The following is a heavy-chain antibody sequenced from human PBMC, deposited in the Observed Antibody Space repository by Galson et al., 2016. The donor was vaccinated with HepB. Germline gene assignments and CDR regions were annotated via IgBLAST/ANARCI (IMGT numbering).Heavy chain of an antibody. D-gene: IGHD3-9*01. V-gene: IGHV3-30-3*01. CDR2: MSYDGGDK. Sequence: SLRLSCAASGFTFNNYTMHWVRQAPGKGLEWVAVMSYDGGDKYYADSVKGQFTISRDNSKNTLYLQMKGLRTGDTAVYYCARRRPYKLYYDILSGYYFDYWGQGTLVTVSS. J-gene: IGHJ4*02. CDR3: ARRRPYKLYYDILSGYYFDY. CDR1: GFTFNNYT.